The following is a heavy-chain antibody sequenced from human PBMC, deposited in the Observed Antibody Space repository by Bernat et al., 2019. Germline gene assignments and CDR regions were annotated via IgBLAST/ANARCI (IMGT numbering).Heavy chain of an antibody. Sequence: QVQLVQSGAEVKKPGASVKVSCKVSGYTLTELSMHWVRQAPGKGLEWMGGFDPEDGETIYAQKFQGRVTMTEDTSTDTAYMELSSLRAEDTAVYYCARDWSNYYDRSGYGYYFDYWGQGTLVTVSS. CDR1: GYTLTELS. D-gene: IGHD3-22*01. CDR2: FDPEDGET. CDR3: ARDWSNYYDRSGYGYYFDY. J-gene: IGHJ4*02. V-gene: IGHV1-24*01.